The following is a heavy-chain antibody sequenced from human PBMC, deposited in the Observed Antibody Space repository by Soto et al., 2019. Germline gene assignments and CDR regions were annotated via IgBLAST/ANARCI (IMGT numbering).Heavy chain of an antibody. CDR1: GFTFSNYW. CDR2: IKKDGSEK. J-gene: IGHJ4*02. V-gene: IGHV3-7*05. CDR3: ARGGSNFEY. Sequence: LRLSCAASGFTFSNYWMSWVRQAPGKGLEWVANIKKDGSEKNYVDSVKGRFTISRDNAKNSLYLQMNSLRAEDTAVYYCARGGSNFEYWGQGTLVTVSS. D-gene: IGHD4-4*01.